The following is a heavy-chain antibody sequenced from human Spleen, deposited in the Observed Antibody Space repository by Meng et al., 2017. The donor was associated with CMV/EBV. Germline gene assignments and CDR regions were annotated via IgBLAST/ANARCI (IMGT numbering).Heavy chain of an antibody. CDR1: GGSISSSSYY. J-gene: IGHJ1*01. CDR2: IYYSGST. CDR3: ARVDPPSSSSPYGYFQH. D-gene: IGHD6-6*01. Sequence: GSLRLSCTVSGGSISSSSYYWGWIRQPPGKGLEWIGSIYYSGSTYYNPSLKSRVTISVDTSKNQFSLKLSSVTAADTAVYYCARVDPPSSSSPYGYFQHWGQGTLVTVSS. V-gene: IGHV4-39*07.